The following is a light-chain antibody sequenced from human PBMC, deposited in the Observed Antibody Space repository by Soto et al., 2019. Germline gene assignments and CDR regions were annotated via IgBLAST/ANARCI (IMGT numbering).Light chain of an antibody. Sequence: QSALTQPASVSGSPGQSITISCTGNSSYVGGYDYVSWYQHHPGKAPKLLIYDVRHRPAGISNRFSCSKSGDTASLTISGLQIEDEADYYCASFATSRVQFGGGTKLTVL. CDR1: SSYVGGYDY. V-gene: IGLV2-14*03. CDR2: DVR. CDR3: ASFATSRVQ. J-gene: IGLJ2*01.